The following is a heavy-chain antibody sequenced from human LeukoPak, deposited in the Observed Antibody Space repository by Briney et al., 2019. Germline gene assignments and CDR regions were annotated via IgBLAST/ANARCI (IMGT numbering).Heavy chain of an antibody. V-gene: IGHV3-30-3*01. CDR3: VRENYGEYYFDY. CDR2: IAYDGSNE. D-gene: IGHD4-17*01. Sequence: GGSLRLSCAASGFTFGHYAMHGVRQAPGKGREWGAVIAYDGSNEFYADSVKGRLTISRDNSKNTLYLQMNSIRAEDRAVYYCVRENYGEYYFDYWGQGTLVTVSS. J-gene: IGHJ4*02. CDR1: GFTFGHYA.